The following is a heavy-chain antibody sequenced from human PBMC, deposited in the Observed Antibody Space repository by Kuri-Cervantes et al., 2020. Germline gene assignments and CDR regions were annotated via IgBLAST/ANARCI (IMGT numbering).Heavy chain of an antibody. CDR1: GYSISSGYY. D-gene: IGHD3-16*01. CDR2: IYYSGST. V-gene: IGHV4-61*01. Sequence: SETLSLTCTVSGYSISSGYYWSWIRQPPGKGLEWIGYIYYSGSTNYNPSLKSRVTISVDTSKNQFSLKLSSVTAADTAVYYCARVLGNWFDPWGQGTLVTVSS. J-gene: IGHJ5*02. CDR3: ARVLGNWFDP.